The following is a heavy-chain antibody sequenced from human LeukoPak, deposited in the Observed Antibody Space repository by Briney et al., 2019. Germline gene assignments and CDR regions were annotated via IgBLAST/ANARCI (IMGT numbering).Heavy chain of an antibody. CDR3: TLWSYYYYGLDV. J-gene: IGHJ6*02. CDR1: GFTFSSYE. V-gene: IGHV3-72*01. Sequence: GGSLRLSCAASGFTFSSYEMNWVRQAPGKGLEWVGRSRNKAKSHTTEYAASVKGRFTISRDNSNNSVWLQMNSLKTEDTAVYYSTLWSYYYYGLDVWGQGTTVTVSS. D-gene: IGHD3-10*01. CDR2: SRNKAKSHTT.